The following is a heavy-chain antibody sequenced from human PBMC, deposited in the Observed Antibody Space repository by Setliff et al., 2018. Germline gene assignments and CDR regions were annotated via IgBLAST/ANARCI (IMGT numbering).Heavy chain of an antibody. V-gene: IGHV3-21*01. Sequence: GGSLRLSCAASGFNFRTYTMNWVRQAPGQGLEWVSSMSGNGHDKYYADSLKGRFTIARDNAKNSLYLQMNSLRVEDTALYYCAGRWGGSAYGMDVWGQGTTVTVSS. J-gene: IGHJ6*02. D-gene: IGHD3-10*01. CDR1: GFNFRTYT. CDR3: AGRWGGSAYGMDV. CDR2: MSGNGHDK.